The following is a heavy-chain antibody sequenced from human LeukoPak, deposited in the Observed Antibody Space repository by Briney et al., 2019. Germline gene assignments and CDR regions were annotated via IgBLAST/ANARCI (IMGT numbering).Heavy chain of an antibody. CDR2: TSGSGGST. Sequence: GGSLRLSCAASGFTFRSHAMSWVRQAPGKALELGSATSGSGGSTDYADSVRGRFDISRDNSKNTLYRQMTSLRAEDTAVYYCAKGGLYYDSSLQHWGQGTLVTVSS. V-gene: IGHV3-23*01. D-gene: IGHD3-22*01. CDR3: AKGGLYYDSSLQH. J-gene: IGHJ1*01. CDR1: GFTFRSHA.